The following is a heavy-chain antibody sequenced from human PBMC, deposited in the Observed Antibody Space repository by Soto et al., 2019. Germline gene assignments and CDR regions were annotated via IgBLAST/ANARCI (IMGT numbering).Heavy chain of an antibody. J-gene: IGHJ4*02. D-gene: IGHD2-21*01. CDR2: IYSGGST. Sequence: PGGSLRLSCAASGFTVSNSYMSWVRQAPGKGLEWVSVIYSGGSTYYADSVKGRFTISRDSSKNTLYLQMNSLRAEDTAVYYCARGFQSSLGYGGQGTLVNVSS. CDR3: ARGFQSSLGY. V-gene: IGHV3-53*01. CDR1: GFTVSNSY.